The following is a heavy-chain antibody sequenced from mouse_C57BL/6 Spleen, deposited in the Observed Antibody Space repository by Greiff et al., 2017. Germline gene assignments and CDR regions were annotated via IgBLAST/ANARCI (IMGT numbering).Heavy chain of an antibody. D-gene: IGHD2-5*01. V-gene: IGHV1-82*01. CDR3: ARSAYYSNLYFDY. Sequence: QVQLKQSGPELVKPGASVKISCKASGYAFSSSWMNWVKQRPGKGLEWIGRIYPGDGDTNYNGKFKGKATLTADKSSSTAYMQLSSLTSEDSAVYFCARSAYYSNLYFDYWGQGTTLTVSS. CDR1: GYAFSSSW. J-gene: IGHJ2*01. CDR2: IYPGDGDT.